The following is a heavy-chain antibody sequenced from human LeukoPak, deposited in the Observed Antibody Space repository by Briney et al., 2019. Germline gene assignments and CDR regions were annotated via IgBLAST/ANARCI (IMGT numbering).Heavy chain of an antibody. CDR1: GFTFSSYG. V-gene: IGHV3-30*18. D-gene: IGHD4-11*01. Sequence: PGRSLRLSCAASGFTFSSYGMHWVRQAPGKGLEWVAVISYDGSNKYYADSVKGRFTISRDNSKNTLYLQMNSLRAEDTAVYYCAKRKGSLQTGRNYFDYWGQGTLVTVSS. J-gene: IGHJ4*02. CDR3: AKRKGSLQTGRNYFDY. CDR2: ISYDGSNK.